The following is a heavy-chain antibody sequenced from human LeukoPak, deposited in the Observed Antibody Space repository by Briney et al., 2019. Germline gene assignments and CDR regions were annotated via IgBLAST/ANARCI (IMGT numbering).Heavy chain of an antibody. J-gene: IGHJ6*03. CDR3: AKVPYYDILTRGYYYYYMDV. V-gene: IGHV3-48*01. D-gene: IGHD3-9*01. Sequence: GGSLRLSCAASGFTFSSYSMNWVRQAPGKGLEWVSYISSSSSTIYYADSVKGRFTISRDNAKNTLYLQMNSLRAEDTAVYYCAKVPYYDILTRGYYYYYMDVWGKGTTVTVSS. CDR2: ISSSSSTI. CDR1: GFTFSSYS.